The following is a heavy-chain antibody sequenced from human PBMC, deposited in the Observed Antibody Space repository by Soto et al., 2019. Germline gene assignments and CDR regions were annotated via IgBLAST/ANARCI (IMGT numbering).Heavy chain of an antibody. J-gene: IGHJ5*02. CDR2: IIPIFGTA. Sequence: SVKVSCKASGYRFLYYPLHWVRQAPGQGLEWMGGIIPIFGTANYAQKFQGRVTITADKSTSTAYMELSSLRSEDTAVYYCARERAAAGTSWFDPWGQGTLVTVSS. D-gene: IGHD6-13*01. CDR3: ARERAAAGTSWFDP. V-gene: IGHV1-69*06. CDR1: GYRFLYYP.